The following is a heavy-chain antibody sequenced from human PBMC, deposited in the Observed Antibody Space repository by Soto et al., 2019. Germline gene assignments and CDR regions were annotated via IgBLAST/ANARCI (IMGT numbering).Heavy chain of an antibody. Sequence: EVQLVESGGGLVKPGGSVRLSCEASGFTFTSDSMTWVRQAPGKGLEWVPSISSAGRDIFYEDSVKGRFTISRDNAKDSLHLQMNSLTGEDSAVYYCARGAALAGKLDLWGQGTLVTVSS. CDR2: ISSAGRDI. CDR3: ARGAALAGKLDL. CDR1: GFTFTSDS. D-gene: IGHD6-19*01. V-gene: IGHV3-21*06. J-gene: IGHJ4*02.